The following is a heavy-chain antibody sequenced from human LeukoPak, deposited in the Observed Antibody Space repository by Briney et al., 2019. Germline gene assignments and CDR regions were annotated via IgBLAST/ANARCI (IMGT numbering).Heavy chain of an antibody. CDR3: GREWGGIGSGKGTGFDP. Sequence: GAVKDSCKASGYTFTSYYMHWVRQAAGQRLEGMGIINPSGGNTEYAQKFQGRVTMSRDTPTSTVYMELSSLRSEDTAVYYCGREWGGIGSGKGTGFDPWGQGTLVTVSS. V-gene: IGHV1-46*01. D-gene: IGHD3-10*01. CDR1: GYTFTSYY. J-gene: IGHJ5*02. CDR2: INPSGGNT.